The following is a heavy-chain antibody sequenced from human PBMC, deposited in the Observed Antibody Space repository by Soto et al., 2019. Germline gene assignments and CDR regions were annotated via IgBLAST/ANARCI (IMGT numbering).Heavy chain of an antibody. CDR2: ISGSGEST. CDR1: VTSRFTYDTYS. D-gene: IGHD3-16*01. CDR3: TLYDYIWASYTSLDY. Sequence: EVQLLESGGGLVQPGGSLRLSCAASVTSRFTYDTYSMGWVRQAPGKGLEWVSAISGSGESTYYADSVKGRFTVSRDNSKNTLSLQMNSLRAEDTAVYYCTLYDYIWASYTSLDYWGQGTLVTVSS. J-gene: IGHJ4*02. V-gene: IGHV3-23*01.